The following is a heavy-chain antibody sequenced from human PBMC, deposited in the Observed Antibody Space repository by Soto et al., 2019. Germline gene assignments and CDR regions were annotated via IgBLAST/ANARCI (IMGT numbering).Heavy chain of an antibody. CDR2: TGDDGNEE. CDR1: GFTLSNYW. CDR3: ARDNNDLWRVNYGMDX. V-gene: IGHV3-7*03. Sequence: PGGSLRVSFAASGFTLSNYWMSWVRQAPGKGLEWVSNTGDDGNEENYVDFVKGRFTISIDNSKNSLYLQMNSLRGDDTAVYYCARDNNDLWRVNYGMDXWGQVTTFTVS. D-gene: IGHD3-3*01. J-gene: IGHJ6*02.